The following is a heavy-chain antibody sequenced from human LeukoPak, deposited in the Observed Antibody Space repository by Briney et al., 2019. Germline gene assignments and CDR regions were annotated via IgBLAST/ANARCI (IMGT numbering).Heavy chain of an antibody. CDR2: IYYSGST. Sequence: PSETLSLTCTVSGYSISSGYYWGWIRQPPGKGLEWIGSIYYSGSTYYNPSLKSRVTISVDTSKNQFSLKLSSVTAADTAVYYCARDVRWGPDSSSWYYFDYWGQGTLVTVSS. V-gene: IGHV4-38-2*02. CDR3: ARDVRWGPDSSSWYYFDY. CDR1: GYSISSGYY. D-gene: IGHD6-13*01. J-gene: IGHJ4*02.